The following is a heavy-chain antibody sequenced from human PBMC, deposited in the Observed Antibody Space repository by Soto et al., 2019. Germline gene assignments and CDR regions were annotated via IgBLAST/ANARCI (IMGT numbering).Heavy chain of an antibody. J-gene: IGHJ4*02. CDR1: GYTFTNYY. CDR3: ARAYDILTGYLVY. CDR2: IIPILGIA. V-gene: IGHV1-69*04. Sequence: SVKVSCKASGYTFTNYYMHWVRQAPGQGLEWMGRIIPILGIANYAQKFQGRVTITADKSTSTAYMELSSLRSEDTAVYYCARAYDILTGYLVYWGQGTLVTVSS. D-gene: IGHD3-9*01.